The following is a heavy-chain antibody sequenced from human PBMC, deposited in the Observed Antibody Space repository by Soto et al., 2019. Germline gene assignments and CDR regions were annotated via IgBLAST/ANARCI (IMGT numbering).Heavy chain of an antibody. CDR1: GFTFSGSA. CDR3: TRRLGATSSPFDY. Sequence: EVQLVESGGGLVQHGGSLKLSCAASGFTFSGSAMHWVSQASGKGLEWVGRIRSKANSYATAYAASAKGRFTISRDDSKNTAYLQMDGLKTEDTAVYYCTRRLGATSSPFDYWGQGTLVTVSS. CDR2: IRSKANSYAT. D-gene: IGHD1-26*01. J-gene: IGHJ4*02. V-gene: IGHV3-73*02.